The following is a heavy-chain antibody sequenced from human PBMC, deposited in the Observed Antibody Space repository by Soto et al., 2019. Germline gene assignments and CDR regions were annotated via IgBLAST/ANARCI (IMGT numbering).Heavy chain of an antibody. D-gene: IGHD1-20*01. CDR1: GGSISSSSYY. V-gene: IGHV4-39*01. Sequence: ETLSLTCTVSGGSISSSSYYWGWIRQPPGKGLEWIGSIYYSGSTYYNPSLKSRVTISVDTSKNQFSLKLSSVTAADTAVYYCARGALYNWNNEGWFDPWGQGTRVTVSS. CDR3: ARGALYNWNNEGWFDP. CDR2: IYYSGST. J-gene: IGHJ5*02.